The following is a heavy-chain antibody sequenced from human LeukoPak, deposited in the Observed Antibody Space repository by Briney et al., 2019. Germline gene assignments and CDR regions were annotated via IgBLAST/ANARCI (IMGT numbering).Heavy chain of an antibody. J-gene: IGHJ4*02. V-gene: IGHV2-5*02. D-gene: IGHD6-13*01. CDR2: IYWDDDK. CDR3: AHRRSGIAAAGTFYFDY. CDR1: GFSLSTSGVG. Sequence: SGPTLVNPTQTLTLTCTFSGFSLSTSGVGVGWIRQPPGKALEWLALIYWDDDKRYSPSLKSRLTITKDTSKNQVVLTMTNMDPVDTATYYCAHRRSGIAAAGTFYFDYWGQGTLVTVSS.